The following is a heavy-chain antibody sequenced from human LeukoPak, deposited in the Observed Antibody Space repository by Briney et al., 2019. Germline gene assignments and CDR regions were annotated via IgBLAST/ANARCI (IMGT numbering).Heavy chain of an antibody. V-gene: IGHV3-7*01. Sequence: PGGSLRLSCAASGFTFSTQWMSWVRQAPGKGLEWVAILNQGGTQKYYVDSVKGRFTISRDNAENSLYLQMNSLRAEDTAVYYCAREHYFYYVDVWGKGTTVTVSS. J-gene: IGHJ6*03. CDR1: GFTFSTQW. CDR3: AREHYFYYVDV. CDR2: LNQGGTQK.